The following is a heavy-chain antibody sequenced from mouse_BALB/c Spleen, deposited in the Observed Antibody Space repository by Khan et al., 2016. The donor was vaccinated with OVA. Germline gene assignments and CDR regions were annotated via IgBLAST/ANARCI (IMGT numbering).Heavy chain of an antibody. J-gene: IGHJ3*01. V-gene: IGHV1S137*01. Sequence: QVQLQQSGAELVRPGVSLKISCKGSGYTFTDFPMHWVKQSHAKNLEWIGVVSTNYGDATYNQKFTGKATMTVDKSSSTAYMELARLTSEDSAIFDWAGGGGGDRFAYWGQGTLVTVSA. CDR1: GYTFTDFP. CDR3: AGGGGGDRFAY. CDR2: VSTNYGDA.